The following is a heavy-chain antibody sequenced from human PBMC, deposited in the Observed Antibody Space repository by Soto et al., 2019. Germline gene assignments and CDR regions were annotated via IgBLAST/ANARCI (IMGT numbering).Heavy chain of an antibody. Sequence: EVQLVESGGGLVKPGGSLRLSCAASGFTFSSYSMNWVRQAPGKGLEWVSSISSSSSYIYYADSVKGRFTISRDNAKNSLYLQMNSLRAGDTAVYYCARGRYGDYDLDYWGQGTLVTVSS. J-gene: IGHJ4*02. CDR3: ARGRYGDYDLDY. V-gene: IGHV3-21*01. CDR1: GFTFSSYS. D-gene: IGHD4-17*01. CDR2: ISSSSSYI.